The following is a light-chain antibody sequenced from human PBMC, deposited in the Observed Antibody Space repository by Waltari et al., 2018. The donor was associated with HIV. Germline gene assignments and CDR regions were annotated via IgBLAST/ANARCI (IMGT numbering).Light chain of an antibody. CDR2: AKD. CDR3: NSRDSSSSHNWV. V-gene: IGLV3-19*01. Sequence: SSELTQDPTVSVALGQTVRITCQGDSSRTYSARWYQQKPGPAPILVIYAKDNRPSGIPDRFSASSSGNTASLTITGAQAEDEADYYCNSRDSSSSHNWVFGGGTKLTVL. J-gene: IGLJ3*02. CDR1: SSRTYS.